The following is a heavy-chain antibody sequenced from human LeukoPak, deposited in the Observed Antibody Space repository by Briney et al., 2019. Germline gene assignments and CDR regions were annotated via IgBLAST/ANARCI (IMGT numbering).Heavy chain of an antibody. J-gene: IGHJ4*02. CDR1: GFTFSSYA. CDR3: AKDRAAAAGSEFDY. CDR2: ISWNSGSI. Sequence: GGSLRLSCAASGFTFSSYATSWVRQAPGKGLEWVSGISWNSGSIGYADSVKGRFTISRDNAKNSLYLQMNSLRAEDTALYYCAKDRAAAAGSEFDYWGQGTLVTVSS. V-gene: IGHV3-9*01. D-gene: IGHD6-13*01.